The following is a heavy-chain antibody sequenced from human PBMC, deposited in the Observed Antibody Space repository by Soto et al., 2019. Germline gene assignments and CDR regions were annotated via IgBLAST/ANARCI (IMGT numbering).Heavy chain of an antibody. J-gene: IGHJ6*02. V-gene: IGHV3-30*18. Sequence: QVQLVESGGGVVQPGRSLRLSCAASGFTFRSYGMHWVRQAPGKGLEWVALMSFDGSNKYYADSVRGRFTISSDNSKSTLYLQMDSLRPEDTAVYYCAKEFGWELQLSHPYYNSGMDVWGHGTTVTVSS. CDR1: GFTFRSYG. CDR2: MSFDGSNK. D-gene: IGHD1-1*01. CDR3: AKEFGWELQLSHPYYNSGMDV.